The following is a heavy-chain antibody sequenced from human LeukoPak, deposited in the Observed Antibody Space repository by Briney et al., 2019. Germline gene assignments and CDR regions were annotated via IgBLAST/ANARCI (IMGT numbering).Heavy chain of an antibody. D-gene: IGHD3-3*01. CDR2: INHSGST. CDR3: ARGAPTTYYDFWSGYSAPYYFDY. Sequence: PSETLSLTCAVYGGSFSGYYWSWIRQPPGKGLEWIGEINHSGSTNYNPSLKSRVTISVDTSKNQFSLKLSSVTAADTAVYYCARGAPTTYYDFWSGYSAPYYFDYWGQGTLVTVSS. CDR1: GGSFSGYY. J-gene: IGHJ4*02. V-gene: IGHV4-34*01.